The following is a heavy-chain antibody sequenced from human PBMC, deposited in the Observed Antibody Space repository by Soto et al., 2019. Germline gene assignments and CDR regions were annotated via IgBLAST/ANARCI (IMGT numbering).Heavy chain of an antibody. CDR3: ARDLTPPGEFFYDAFDV. CDR1: GFTFSAFW. Sequence: ESGGGLVQPGESLRLSCAASGFTFSAFWMTWLRQAPGKGLEWVANIKRDGTVTHYGDSVEGRCTLSRDNAQNSLFLQLNSMIPEVTALYYCARDLTPPGEFFYDAFDVWGQGTFVTVSS. V-gene: IGHV3-7*04. J-gene: IGHJ3*01. CDR2: IKRDGTVT. D-gene: IGHD2-21*01.